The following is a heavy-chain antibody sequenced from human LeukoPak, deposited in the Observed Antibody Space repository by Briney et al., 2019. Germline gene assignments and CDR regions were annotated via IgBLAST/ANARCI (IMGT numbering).Heavy chain of an antibody. D-gene: IGHD4-17*01. J-gene: IGHJ1*01. CDR1: GGTFSSYA. V-gene: IGHV1-69*06. CDR2: INPIFGTA. Sequence: ASVTVSCTASGGTFSSYAISWVRQAPGQGLEWMGGINPIFGTANYAQKFQGRVTITADKSTSTAYMELSSLRSEDTAVYYCARYGDYEYLQHWGQGTLVTVSS. CDR3: ARYGDYEYLQH.